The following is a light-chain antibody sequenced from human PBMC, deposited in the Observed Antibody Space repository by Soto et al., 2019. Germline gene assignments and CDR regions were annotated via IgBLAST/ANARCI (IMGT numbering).Light chain of an antibody. CDR1: QSVSIS. J-gene: IGKJ5*01. Sequence: EIVLAQSPATLSLSPGERATLSCRASQSVSISLAWYQQKPGQAPRLLIYDASNRATGVPARFSGSGSGTDFTLTVSSLEPEDFALYYGQQRSNWPPEITFGQGTRLEIK. CDR3: QQRSNWPPEIT. V-gene: IGKV3-11*01. CDR2: DAS.